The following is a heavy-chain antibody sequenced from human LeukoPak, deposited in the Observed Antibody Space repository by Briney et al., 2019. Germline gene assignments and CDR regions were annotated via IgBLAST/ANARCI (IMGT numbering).Heavy chain of an antibody. D-gene: IGHD6-13*01. J-gene: IGHJ5*02. Sequence: ASEKVSCTASGYTFTGYDIYWVRQATGQGRGWMGWMNPNSGNTRYAQKFLGTVTMTRNTSISTAYMELSSLRSEDTAVYYCARGRSSWRTKFNWFDPWGQGTLVTVSS. CDR3: ARGRSSWRTKFNWFDP. CDR1: GYTFTGYD. V-gene: IGHV1-8*01. CDR2: MNPNSGNT.